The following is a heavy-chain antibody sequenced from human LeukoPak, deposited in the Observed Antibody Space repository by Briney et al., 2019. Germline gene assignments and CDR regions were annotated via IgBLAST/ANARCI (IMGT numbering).Heavy chain of an antibody. CDR1: GGSISSGSYY. D-gene: IGHD3-9*01. CDR2: IYTSGST. CDR3: ARESYDILTGNDY. Sequence: PSQTLSLTCTVSGGSISSGSYYWSWIRQPAGKGLEWIGRIYTSGSTNYNPSLKSRVAISVDTSKNQFSLKLSSVTAADTAVYYCARESYDILTGNDYWGQGTLVTVSS. J-gene: IGHJ4*02. V-gene: IGHV4-61*02.